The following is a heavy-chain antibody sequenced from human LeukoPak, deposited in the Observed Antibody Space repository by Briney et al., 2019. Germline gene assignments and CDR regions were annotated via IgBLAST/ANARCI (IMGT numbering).Heavy chain of an antibody. Sequence: GGSLRLSCAASEFAFSSFAMSWVRQAPGKGLEWVSVISGGGGTTYYADSVKGRFTISRDNSKNTLYLQMSSLRAEDTAVYYCGRGGDYTTSPSYYWGQGALVTVSS. V-gene: IGHV3-23*01. J-gene: IGHJ4*02. CDR2: ISGGGGTT. CDR1: EFAFSSFA. CDR3: GRGGDYTTSPSYY. D-gene: IGHD2-2*02.